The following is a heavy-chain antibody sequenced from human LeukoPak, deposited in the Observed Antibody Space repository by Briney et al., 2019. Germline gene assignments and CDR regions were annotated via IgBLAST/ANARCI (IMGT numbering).Heavy chain of an antibody. V-gene: IGHV1-18*01. D-gene: IGHD5-12*01. CDR2: ISAYNGIT. Sequence: ASVKVSCKASGYTFTSYGISWVRQAPGQGLEWMGWISAYNGITNYAQKLQGRVTMTTDTSTSTDYMGLRSRGSCETPVQHCARNWEVAIRRLIHYWGQGALVTVSP. CDR3: ARNWEVAIRRLIHY. CDR1: GYTFTSYG. J-gene: IGHJ4*02.